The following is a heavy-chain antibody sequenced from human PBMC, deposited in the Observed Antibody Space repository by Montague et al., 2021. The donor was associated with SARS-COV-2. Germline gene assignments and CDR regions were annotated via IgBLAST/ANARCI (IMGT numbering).Heavy chain of an antibody. CDR2: INHSGST. Sequence: SETLSLTCAVYGGSFSGYYWSWIRQPPGKGLEWIGEINHSGSTNXNPSLKSRVTISVDTSKNQFSLKLSSVTAADTAVYYCARGTKLTYYYDSSGYYPSGYWGQGTLVTVSS. CDR1: GGSFSGYY. V-gene: IGHV4-34*01. CDR3: ARGTKLTYYYDSSGYYPSGY. J-gene: IGHJ4*02. D-gene: IGHD3-22*01.